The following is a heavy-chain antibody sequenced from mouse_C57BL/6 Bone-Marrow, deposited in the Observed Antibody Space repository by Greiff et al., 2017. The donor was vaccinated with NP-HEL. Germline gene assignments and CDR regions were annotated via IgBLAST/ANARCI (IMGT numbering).Heavy chain of an antibody. D-gene: IGHD1-1*01. CDR1: GYTFTDHT. Sequence: VQVVESDAELVKPGASVKISCKVSGYTFTDHTIHWMKQRPEQGLEWIGYIYPRDGSTKYNEKFKGKATLTADKSSSTAYMQLNSLTSEDSAVYFCAREGYYYGSSYPHWYFDVWGTGTTVTVSS. J-gene: IGHJ1*03. V-gene: IGHV1-78*01. CDR2: IYPRDGST. CDR3: AREGYYYGSSYPHWYFDV.